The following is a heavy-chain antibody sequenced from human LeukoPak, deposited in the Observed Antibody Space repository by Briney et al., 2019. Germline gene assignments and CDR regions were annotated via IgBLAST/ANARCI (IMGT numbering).Heavy chain of an antibody. D-gene: IGHD6-19*01. Sequence: SETLSLTCTVSGGSISSYYWTWIRQPAGKGLEWIGRVYTSGSTDYNPSLKSRVTISVDTSKNQLSLKLSSVTAADTAVYYCTRDGGVAVTPLDFDYWGQGTLVTVSS. CDR1: GGSISSYY. CDR3: TRDGGVAVTPLDFDY. V-gene: IGHV4-4*07. J-gene: IGHJ4*02. CDR2: VYTSGST.